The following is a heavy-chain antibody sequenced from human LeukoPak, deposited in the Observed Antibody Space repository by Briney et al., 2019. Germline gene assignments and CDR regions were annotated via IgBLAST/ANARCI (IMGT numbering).Heavy chain of an antibody. CDR2: IFHSGST. D-gene: IGHD3-10*01. CDR1: GGSIKSHF. Sequence: SETLSLTCTVSGGSIKSHFWSWVRQPPGKRLEWIGYIFHSGSTNYNPSLKSRVTISVDTSKNQFSLRLTSVTAADTAVYYCARGGDRSFDYWGQGTLVTVSS. CDR3: ARGGDRSFDY. J-gene: IGHJ4*02. V-gene: IGHV4-59*11.